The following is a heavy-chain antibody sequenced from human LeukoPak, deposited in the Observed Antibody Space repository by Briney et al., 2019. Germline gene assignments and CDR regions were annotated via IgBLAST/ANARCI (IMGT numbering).Heavy chain of an antibody. CDR2: IYYSGNT. Sequence: TETLSLTCTVSGVSISSSNSYWGWIRQPPGKGLEWIGSIYYSGNTYYNASLKSQVSISIDTSKNRFSLKLTSVTAADTAVYYCARQTGSGLFILPGGQGTLVSVSS. J-gene: IGHJ4*02. D-gene: IGHD3/OR15-3a*01. V-gene: IGHV4-39*01. CDR1: GVSISSSNSY. CDR3: ARQTGSGLFILP.